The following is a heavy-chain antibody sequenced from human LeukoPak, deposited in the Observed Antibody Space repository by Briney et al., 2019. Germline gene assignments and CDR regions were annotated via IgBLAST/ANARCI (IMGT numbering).Heavy chain of an antibody. J-gene: IGHJ4*02. V-gene: IGHV4-34*01. CDR2: INHSGST. CDR1: GGSFSGYY. D-gene: IGHD3-3*01. CDR3: ARGPRLYGVVIMQPYYFDY. Sequence: PSETLSLTCAVYGGSFSGYYWSWIRQPPGKGLEWVGEINHSGSTNYNPSLKSRVTISVDTSKNQFSLKLSSVTAADTAVYYCARGPRLYGVVIMQPYYFDYWGQGTLVTVSS.